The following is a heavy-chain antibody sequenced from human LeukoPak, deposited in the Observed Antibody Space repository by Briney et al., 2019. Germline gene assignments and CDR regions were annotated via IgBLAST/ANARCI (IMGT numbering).Heavy chain of an antibody. CDR1: GGSFSGYY. Sequence: PSETLSLTCVVYGGSFSGYYWSWIRQPPGKGLEWIGEINHSGSTNYNPSLKSRVTLSIDTSKSQFSLKLSSVTAADTAVYYCARGRCYDILTAYYNYWGQGTLVTVSS. J-gene: IGHJ4*02. D-gene: IGHD3-9*01. CDR2: INHSGST. CDR3: ARGRCYDILTAYYNY. V-gene: IGHV4-34*01.